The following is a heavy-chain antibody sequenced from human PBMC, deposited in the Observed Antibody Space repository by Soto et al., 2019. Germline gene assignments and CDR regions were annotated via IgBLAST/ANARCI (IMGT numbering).Heavy chain of an antibody. J-gene: IGHJ6*02. V-gene: IGHV3-23*01. D-gene: IGHD4-17*01. CDR3: ANDDHDYGDYYPYYYYYGMDV. Sequence: PGGSLRLSCAASGFTFSSYAMSWVRQAPGKGLEWVSAISGSGGSTYYADSVKGRFTISRDNSKNTLYLQMNSLRAEDTAVYYCANDDHDYGDYYPYYYYYGMDVWGQGTTVTVSS. CDR2: ISGSGGST. CDR1: GFTFSSYA.